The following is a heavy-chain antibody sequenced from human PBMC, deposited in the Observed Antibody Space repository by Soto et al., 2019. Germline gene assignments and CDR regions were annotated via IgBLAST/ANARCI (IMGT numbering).Heavy chain of an antibody. CDR3: ARQEGADYGDYVWRAYAFDI. J-gene: IGHJ3*02. Sequence: SAGLSRSCPGSGGSMGRGSYYCGWIRQPPGKGLEWIGSIYYSGSTYYNPSLKSRVTISVDTSKNQFSLKLSSVTAADTAVYYCARQEGADYGDYVWRAYAFDIWGQGTMVT. CDR1: GGSMGRGSYY. CDR2: IYYSGST. V-gene: IGHV4-39*01. D-gene: IGHD4-17*01.